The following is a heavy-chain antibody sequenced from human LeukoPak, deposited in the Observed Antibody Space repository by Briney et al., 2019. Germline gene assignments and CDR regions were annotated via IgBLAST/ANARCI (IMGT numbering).Heavy chain of an antibody. D-gene: IGHD3-10*01. CDR1: GGSIISYY. CDR3: TRDSGTTGEVKFDP. Sequence: PSETLSLTCTVSGGSIISYYWSWIRQPPGKGLEWIAFIHSSGSTSCNPSLQSRVTMSVDTSKNEFSLKMSSVTAADTAVYYCTRDSGTTGEVKFDPWGQGTLVAVSS. CDR2: IHSSGST. J-gene: IGHJ5*02. V-gene: IGHV4-59*12.